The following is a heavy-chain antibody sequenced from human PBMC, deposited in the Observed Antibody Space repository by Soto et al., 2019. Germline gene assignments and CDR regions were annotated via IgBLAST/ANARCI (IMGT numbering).Heavy chain of an antibody. CDR2: INQDGSYT. Sequence: EVQLVESGGGLVQPGGSLRLSCAASGFTFSTAWMSCVRQAPGKGLEWVANINQDGSYTYYVQSVRGRFTISRNNVQSSLYLQMSSLRDADTAVYYCATQPVVAASWGQGTLVTVSS. J-gene: IGHJ5*02. CDR1: GFTFSTAW. D-gene: IGHD2-2*01. V-gene: IGHV3-7*01. CDR3: ATQPVVAAS.